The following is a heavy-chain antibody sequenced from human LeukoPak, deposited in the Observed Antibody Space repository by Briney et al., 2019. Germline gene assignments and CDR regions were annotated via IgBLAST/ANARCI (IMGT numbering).Heavy chain of an antibody. CDR3: ARAYQRLGELSLPDY. J-gene: IGHJ4*02. CDR2: IHPSTGNP. CDR1: GYTFTNYA. V-gene: IGHV7-4-1*02. Sequence: ASVKVSCKASGYTFTNYAMNWVRQAPGQGLEWMGWIHPSTGNPTYAQGFTGRFVFSLDTSVSTTYLQISSLKAEDTAVYYCARAYQRLGELSLPDYWGQGTLVTVPS. D-gene: IGHD3-16*02.